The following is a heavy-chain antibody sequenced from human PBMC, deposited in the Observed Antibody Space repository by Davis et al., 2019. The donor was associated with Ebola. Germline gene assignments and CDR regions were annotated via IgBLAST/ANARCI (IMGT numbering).Heavy chain of an antibody. V-gene: IGHV4-39*07. CDR3: ARAGPMIPNHLDY. D-gene: IGHD3-22*01. CDR2: IYSSGST. Sequence: MPSETLSLTCTVSGGSISSSSYYWGWIRQPPGKGLEWIGNIYSSGSTYYNPSLKSRVTISVDTSKNQFSLKLSSVTAADTAVYYCARAGPMIPNHLDYWGQGMLVTVSS. J-gene: IGHJ4*02. CDR1: GGSISSSSYY.